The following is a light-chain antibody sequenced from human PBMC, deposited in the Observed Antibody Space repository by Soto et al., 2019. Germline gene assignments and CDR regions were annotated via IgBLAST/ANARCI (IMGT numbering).Light chain of an antibody. V-gene: IGKV2-24*01. CDR3: LQATRFPWT. CDR2: KSS. Sequence: DIVMTQTPLSSPVTLGQPASISCRSSESLVHSDGNTYLRWLQRGPGQPPRLPIQKSSNRFSGVPDKFRGSGAGTEFTLKISRVEAEDVGVYYWLQATRFPWTFGQGTKVDI. J-gene: IGKJ1*01. CDR1: ESLVHSDGNTY.